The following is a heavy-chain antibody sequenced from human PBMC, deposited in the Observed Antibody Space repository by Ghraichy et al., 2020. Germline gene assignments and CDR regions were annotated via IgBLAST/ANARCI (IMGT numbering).Heavy chain of an antibody. Sequence: GGPLRLSCAASGLTFSNFYMSWVRQAPGKGLEWVADIKEDGKRKFYAASVEGRFIISRDNAKNSLYLEVNDLRAEDTAVYYCGTKVRYGVDVWGQGTTVTVSS. V-gene: IGHV3-7*03. CDR1: GLTFSNFY. CDR2: IKEDGKRK. CDR3: GTKVRYGVDV. J-gene: IGHJ6*02.